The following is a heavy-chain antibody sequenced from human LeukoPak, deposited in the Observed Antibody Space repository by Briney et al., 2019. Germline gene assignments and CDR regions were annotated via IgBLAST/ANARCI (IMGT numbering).Heavy chain of an antibody. Sequence: ASVKVSCKASGYTFTGYYMHWVRQAPGQGLEWMGWINPNSGGTNYAQKFQGRVTMTRDTSISTAYMELSRLRSDDTAVYYCARDFRGSGYDSTFDYWGQGTLVTVSS. V-gene: IGHV1-2*02. CDR2: INPNSGGT. J-gene: IGHJ4*02. CDR1: GYTFTGYY. D-gene: IGHD5-12*01. CDR3: ARDFRGSGYDSTFDY.